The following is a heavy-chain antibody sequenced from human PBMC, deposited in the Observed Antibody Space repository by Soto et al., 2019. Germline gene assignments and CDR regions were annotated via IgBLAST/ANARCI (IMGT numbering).Heavy chain of an antibody. Sequence: XXVKVSCKASGYTFTSYGISCVRQAPGQGLEWIGWISAYNGNTNYAQKLQGRVTMTTDTSTSTAYMELRSLRSEDTAVYYCARESRIAVAGNNWFDPWGQGTLVTVSS. J-gene: IGHJ5*02. V-gene: IGHV1-18*01. D-gene: IGHD6-19*01. CDR2: ISAYNGNT. CDR1: GYTFTSYG. CDR3: ARESRIAVAGNNWFDP.